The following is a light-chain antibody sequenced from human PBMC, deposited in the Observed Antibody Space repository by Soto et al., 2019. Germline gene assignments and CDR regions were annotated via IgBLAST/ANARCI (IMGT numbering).Light chain of an antibody. CDR2: KAS. J-gene: IGKJ1*01. CDR3: QHYSDYRT. V-gene: IGKV1-5*03. CDR1: QSVSTS. Sequence: DFQMTQSPCTLSASIGDRVTMTCRASQSVSTSMAWYQQKPGTAPKLLIYKASNLESGVPSRFSGSGTGREFTLAISSLQPDDYATYYCQHYSDYRTFGLGT.